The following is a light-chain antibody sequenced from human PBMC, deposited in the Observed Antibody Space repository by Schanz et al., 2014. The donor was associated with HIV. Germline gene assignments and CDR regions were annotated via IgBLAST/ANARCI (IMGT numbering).Light chain of an antibody. CDR2: ANS. CDR3: NHYGDSRGK. J-gene: IGKJ4*02. V-gene: IGKV3-20*01. CDR1: QSVGGNQ. Sequence: EIVLTQSPGTLSLSPGERATLSCRASQSVGGNQIAWYQHRRGQAPRLLVYANSFRATGVPDRFSGTGSGTEFTLNISRLEADDFAVYYCNHYGDSRGKFGGGTEVDI.